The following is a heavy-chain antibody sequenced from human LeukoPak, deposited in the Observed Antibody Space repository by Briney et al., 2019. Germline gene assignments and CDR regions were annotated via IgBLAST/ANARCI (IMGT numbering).Heavy chain of an antibody. V-gene: IGHV6-1*01. CDR1: GDSVSSKSAA. CDR3: ARGYSSGWGYYYGMDV. Sequence: SQTLSLTCAISGDSVSSKSAAWNWIRQSPSRGLEWLGRTFYMSKWYYEYAVSVKSRITINPDTSKNQFSLQLNSVTPEDTAVYYCARGYSSGWGYYYGMDVWGQGTTVTVSS. D-gene: IGHD6-19*01. J-gene: IGHJ6*02. CDR2: TFYMSKWYY.